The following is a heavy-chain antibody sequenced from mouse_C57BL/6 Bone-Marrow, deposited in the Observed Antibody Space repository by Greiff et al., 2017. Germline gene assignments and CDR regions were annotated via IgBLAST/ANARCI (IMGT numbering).Heavy chain of an antibody. Sequence: QVQLQQPGAELVKPGASVKLSCKASGYTFTSYWMQWVKQRPGPGLEWIGEIDPSDSYTNYNQKFKGKATLTVDTSSSTAYMQLSSLTSEDSAVYYCARLKVYGSSPGYYWSQGTTLTVSS. CDR2: IDPSDSYT. CDR3: ARLKVYGSSPGYY. V-gene: IGHV1-50*01. D-gene: IGHD1-1*01. CDR1: GYTFTSYW. J-gene: IGHJ2*01.